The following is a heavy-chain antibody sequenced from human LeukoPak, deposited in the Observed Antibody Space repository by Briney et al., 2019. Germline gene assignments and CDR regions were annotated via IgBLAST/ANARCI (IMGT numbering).Heavy chain of an antibody. CDR2: IIPIFGTA. CDR3: ARAATVVTPSYYFDY. CDR1: GGTFSSYA. Sequence: SVKVSCEASGGTFSSYAISWVRQAPGQGLEWMGGIIPIFGTANYAQKFQGRVTITADESTSTAYMELSSLRSEDTAVYYCARAATVVTPSYYFDYWGQGTLVTVSS. D-gene: IGHD4-23*01. J-gene: IGHJ4*02. V-gene: IGHV1-69*13.